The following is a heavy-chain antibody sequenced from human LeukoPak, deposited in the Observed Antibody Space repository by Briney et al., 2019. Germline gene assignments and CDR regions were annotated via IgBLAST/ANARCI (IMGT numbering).Heavy chain of an antibody. V-gene: IGHV4-59*08. CDR3: ARHGSVGWVGVDY. D-gene: IGHD6-19*01. Sequence: PSETLFLTCTVSGGSISSYYWSWIRQPPGKGLEWIGYIYYSGSTNYNPSLKSRVTISVDTSKNQFSLKLSSVTAADTAVYYCARHGSVGWVGVDYWGQGTLVTVSS. CDR2: IYYSGST. J-gene: IGHJ4*02. CDR1: GGSISSYY.